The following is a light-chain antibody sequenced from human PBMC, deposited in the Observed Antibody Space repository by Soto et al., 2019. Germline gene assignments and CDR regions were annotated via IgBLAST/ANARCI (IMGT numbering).Light chain of an antibody. CDR1: NSNIGAGYD. CDR3: QTYDSSLSGRV. V-gene: IGLV1-40*01. CDR2: SDN. J-gene: IGLJ2*01. Sequence: QSVLTQAPSVSGAPGQRVTISCTGSNSNIGAGYDVMWYQQVPGTAPKLVIYSDNRRPSGVPDRFSGSKSGTSASLAITGLQAEDEADYYFQTYDSSLSGRVFGGGTKVTVL.